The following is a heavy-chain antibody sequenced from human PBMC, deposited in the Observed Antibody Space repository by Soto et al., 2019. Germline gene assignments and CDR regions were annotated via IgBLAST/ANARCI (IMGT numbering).Heavy chain of an antibody. Sequence: SETLSLTCSVSGDSISNLDYFWAWIRQPPGQALEYIGYIYKSATTYYNPSFESRVAISVDTSKSQFSLNVTSVTAADTAVYFCARGRYCLTGRCFPNWFDSWGQGALVTVTS. J-gene: IGHJ5*01. CDR3: ARGRYCLTGRCFPNWFDS. CDR1: GDSISNLDYF. D-gene: IGHD7-27*01. V-gene: IGHV4-30-4*01. CDR2: IYKSATT.